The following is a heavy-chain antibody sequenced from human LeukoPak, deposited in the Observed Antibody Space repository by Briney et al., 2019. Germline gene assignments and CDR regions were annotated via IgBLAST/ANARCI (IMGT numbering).Heavy chain of an antibody. D-gene: IGHD5-18*01. CDR3: ARLDTAMSPDYYYYYGMDV. CDR2: IYTSGST. V-gene: IGHV4-4*07. CDR1: GGSISSYY. Sequence: SETLSLTCTVSGGSISSYYWSWIRQPAGKGLEWIGRIYTSGSTNYNPSLKSRVTMSVDTSKSQFSLKLSSVTAADTAVYYCARLDTAMSPDYYYYYGMDVWGQGTTVTVSS. J-gene: IGHJ6*02.